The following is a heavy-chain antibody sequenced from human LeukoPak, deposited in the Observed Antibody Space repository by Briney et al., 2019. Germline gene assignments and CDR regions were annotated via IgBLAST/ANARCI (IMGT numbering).Heavy chain of an antibody. D-gene: IGHD5-18*01. V-gene: IGHV3-21*01. CDR3: ARGDSGHSSSCFGP. CDR1: GFTFSTYS. J-gene: IGHJ5*02. Sequence: GGSLRLSCAVSGFTFSTYSMNWVRQAPGKGLEWVSSISSSSSHIYYADSVRGRFTISRDNAKNSLYLQMNSLRTEDTAVYYCARGDSGHSSSCFGPWGQGTLVTVSS. CDR2: ISSSSSHI.